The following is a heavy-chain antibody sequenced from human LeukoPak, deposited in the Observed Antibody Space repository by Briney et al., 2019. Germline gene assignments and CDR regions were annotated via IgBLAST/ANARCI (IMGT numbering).Heavy chain of an antibody. Sequence: SETLSLTCTVSGGSITSYYWSWIRQPPGKGLEWVGYVYHTGNTNYSPSLKSRVTISVDPSNNQFSLKLTSVTAADTAVYYCARHRMHGNWFDPWGQGTLVTVSS. CDR3: ARHRMHGNWFDP. CDR2: VYHTGNT. J-gene: IGHJ5*02. V-gene: IGHV4-59*08. CDR1: GGSITSYY.